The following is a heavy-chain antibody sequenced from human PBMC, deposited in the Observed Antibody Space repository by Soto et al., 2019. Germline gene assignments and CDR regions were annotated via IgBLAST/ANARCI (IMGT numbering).Heavy chain of an antibody. V-gene: IGHV3-23*01. CDR2: ISTSGKDT. D-gene: IGHD3-22*01. Sequence: PGGSLRLSCAPSGFSVSSQAMTWVRQPPGKGLEWVAAISTSGKDTFYGDSVKGRFTISRDSSNNIVYLQMNSLRAEDTAVYYCAKGSLYNFFSGSHYWGQGTLVTVSS. J-gene: IGHJ4*02. CDR3: AKGSLYNFFSGSHY. CDR1: GFSVSSQA.